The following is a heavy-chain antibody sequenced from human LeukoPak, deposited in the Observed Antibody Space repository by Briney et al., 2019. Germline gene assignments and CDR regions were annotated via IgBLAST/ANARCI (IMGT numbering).Heavy chain of an antibody. D-gene: IGHD2-15*01. CDR3: ANRWRGFLDP. CDR1: GGSISSGDYY. V-gene: IGHV4-39*01. J-gene: IGHJ5*02. CDR2: IYYSGST. Sequence: SETLSLTCTVSGGSISSGDYYWSWIRQPPGKGLEWIGSIYYSGSTYCNPSLKSRVTISVDTSKNQFSLKLRSVTAADTAVYYCANRWRGFLDPWGQGTLVTVSS.